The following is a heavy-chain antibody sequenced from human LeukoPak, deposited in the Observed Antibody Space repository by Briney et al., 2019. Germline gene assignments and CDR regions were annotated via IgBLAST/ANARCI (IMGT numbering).Heavy chain of an antibody. D-gene: IGHD3-16*01. J-gene: IGHJ4*02. Sequence: KTGESLKISCQGSGYSFTNYWIGWLRQMPGKGLEWMGIIYPGDSDTRYSPSFQGQVTISADKSISTAYLQWNSLKASDTAMYYCARRVLSSEYFDYWGQGTLVTVSS. CDR3: ARRVLSSEYFDY. CDR2: IYPGDSDT. CDR1: GYSFTNYW. V-gene: IGHV5-51*01.